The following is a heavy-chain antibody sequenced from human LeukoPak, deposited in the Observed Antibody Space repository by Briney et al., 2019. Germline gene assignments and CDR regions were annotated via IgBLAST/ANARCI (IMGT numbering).Heavy chain of an antibody. V-gene: IGHV4-34*01. CDR2: INHSGST. J-gene: IGHJ4*02. CDR1: DDSITMYY. CDR3: ARVKRRDFWSGYFFDY. D-gene: IGHD3-3*01. Sequence: SETLSLTCSVSDDSITMYYWSWIRQPPGKGLEWIGEINHSGSTNYNPSLKSRVTISVDTSKNQFSLKLSSVTAADTAVYYCARVKRRDFWSGYFFDYWGQGTLVTVSS.